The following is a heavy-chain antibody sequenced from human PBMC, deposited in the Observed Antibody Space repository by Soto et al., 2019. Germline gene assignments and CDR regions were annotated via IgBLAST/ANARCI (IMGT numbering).Heavy chain of an antibody. D-gene: IGHD3-10*01. CDR3: TSKGLSRGVFFDY. V-gene: IGHV3-49*03. CDR1: GFTFGDYA. J-gene: IGHJ4*02. Sequence: PGGSLRLSCTASGFTFGDYAMSWFRQAPGKGLEWVGFIRSKAYGGTTEYAASVKGRFTISRDDSKSIAYLQMNSLKTEDTAVYYCTSKGLSRGVFFDYWGQGTLVTVSS. CDR2: IRSKAYGGTT.